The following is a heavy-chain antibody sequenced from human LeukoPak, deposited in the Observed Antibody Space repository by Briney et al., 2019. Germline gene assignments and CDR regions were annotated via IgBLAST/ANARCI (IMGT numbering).Heavy chain of an antibody. CDR3: AATYSSGAKFDP. D-gene: IGHD6-19*01. V-gene: IGHV1-58*01. CDR2: IVVGSGNT. CDR1: GFTFTSSA. J-gene: IGHJ5*02. Sequence: GASVMVSCKTSGFTFTSSAVQWVRQARGQRLEWIGWIVVGSGNTNYAQKFQERVTITRDMSTSTAYMELSSLRSEDTAVYYCAATYSSGAKFDPWGQGTLVTVSS.